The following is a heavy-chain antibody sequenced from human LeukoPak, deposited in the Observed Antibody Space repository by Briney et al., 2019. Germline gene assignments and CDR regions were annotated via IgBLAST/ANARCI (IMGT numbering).Heavy chain of an antibody. CDR3: ARDRVVVVPAAPRYYYYYMDV. CDR2: INPNSGGT. V-gene: IGHV1-2*02. CDR1: GYTFTGYY. Sequence: ASVKVSCKASGYTFTGYYVHWVRQAPGQGLEWMGWINPNSGGTNYAQKFQGRVTMTRDTSISTAYMELSRLRSDDTAVYYCARDRVVVVPAAPRYYYYYMDVWGKGTTVTVSS. J-gene: IGHJ6*03. D-gene: IGHD2-2*01.